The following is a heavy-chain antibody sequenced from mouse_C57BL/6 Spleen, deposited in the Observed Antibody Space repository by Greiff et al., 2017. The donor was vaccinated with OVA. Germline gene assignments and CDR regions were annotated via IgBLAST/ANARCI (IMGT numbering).Heavy chain of an antibody. CDR2: FDPEDGDT. Sequence: VQLKQSGAELVKPGASVKLSCKASGFTITDYYMHWVKQRPEQGLEWIGRFDPEDGDTKYAPKFKGKATLTADTSSNTAYMQLSSLTSEDTAIYYCGSSYRYVDGWGTGTTVTVAS. CDR1: GFTITDYY. CDR3: GSSYRYVDG. J-gene: IGHJ1*03. V-gene: IGHV14-2*01.